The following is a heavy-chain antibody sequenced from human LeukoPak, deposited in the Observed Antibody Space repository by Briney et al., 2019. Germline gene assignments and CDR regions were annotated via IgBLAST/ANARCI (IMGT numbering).Heavy chain of an antibody. Sequence: PGGSLRLSCAASGFTFSSYAMHWVRQAPGKGLEWVAVISYDGSNKYYADSVKGRFTISRDNSKNTLYLQMNSLRAEDTAVYYCARGRPSYGSFDYWGQGTLVTVSS. D-gene: IGHD5-18*01. CDR3: ARGRPSYGSFDY. V-gene: IGHV3-30-3*01. J-gene: IGHJ4*02. CDR1: GFTFSSYA. CDR2: ISYDGSNK.